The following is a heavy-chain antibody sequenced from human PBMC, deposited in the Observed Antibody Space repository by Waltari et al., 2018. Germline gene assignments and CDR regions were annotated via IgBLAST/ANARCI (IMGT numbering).Heavy chain of an antibody. Sequence: EVQLLESGGGLVQPGGSLRLSCAASGFTFSSYAMSWVRPAPGKGLEWVSAISGSGGSTYYADSVKGRFTISRDNSKNTLYLQMNSLRAEDTAVYYCAKVRGYDYIWGSYRYQDEYYFDYWGQGTLVTVSS. J-gene: IGHJ4*02. D-gene: IGHD3-16*02. CDR3: AKVRGYDYIWGSYRYQDEYYFDY. CDR1: GFTFSSYA. CDR2: ISGSGGST. V-gene: IGHV3-23*01.